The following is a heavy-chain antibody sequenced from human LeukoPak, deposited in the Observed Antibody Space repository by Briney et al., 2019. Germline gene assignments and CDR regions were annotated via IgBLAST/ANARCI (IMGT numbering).Heavy chain of an antibody. V-gene: IGHV4-31*03. Sequence: SETLSLTCTVPGGSISSGGYYWSWIRQHPGKGLEWIGHIYYSGSTYYNPSLKSRVTISVDTSKNQFSLKLSSVTAADTAVYYCARGGQLLYDWFDPWGQGTLVTVSS. J-gene: IGHJ5*02. CDR3: ARGGQLLYDWFDP. CDR1: GGSISSGGYY. D-gene: IGHD2-2*02. CDR2: IYYSGST.